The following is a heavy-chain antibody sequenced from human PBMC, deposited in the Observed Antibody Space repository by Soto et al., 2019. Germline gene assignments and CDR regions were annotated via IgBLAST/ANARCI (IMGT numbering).Heavy chain of an antibody. CDR3: AREWLFTRTFDY. CDR1: GGSFSGYY. D-gene: IGHD3-3*01. Sequence: QVQLQQWGAGLLKPSETLSLTCAVYGGSFSGYYWSWIRQPPGKGLEWIGEINHSGSTNYNPSLKSRVTISVDTSKNQFSLKLSSVTAADTAVYYCAREWLFTRTFDYWGQGTLVTVSS. V-gene: IGHV4-34*01. J-gene: IGHJ4*02. CDR2: INHSGST.